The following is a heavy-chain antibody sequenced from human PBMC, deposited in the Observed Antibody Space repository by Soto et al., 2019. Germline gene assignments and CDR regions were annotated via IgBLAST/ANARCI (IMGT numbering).Heavy chain of an antibody. CDR1: GGSISSYY. Sequence: QVQLQESGPGLVKPSETLSLTYTVSGGSISSYYWSWIRQPPGKGLEWIGYIYYSGSTNYNPSLKSRVTISVDTSKNQFSLKLSSVTAADTAVYYCARFYDFWSGYSGFDYWGQGTLVTVSS. V-gene: IGHV4-59*01. CDR3: ARFYDFWSGYSGFDY. CDR2: IYYSGST. D-gene: IGHD3-3*01. J-gene: IGHJ4*02.